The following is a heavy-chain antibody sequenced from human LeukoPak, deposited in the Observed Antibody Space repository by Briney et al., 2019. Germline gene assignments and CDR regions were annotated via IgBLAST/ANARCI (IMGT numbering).Heavy chain of an antibody. V-gene: IGHV3-7*01. CDR1: GFTFSSYE. CDR3: ARDEFI. J-gene: IGHJ3*02. CDR2: IKQDGSEK. Sequence: PGGSLRLSCAASGFTFSSYEMNWVRQAPGKGLEWVAIIKQDGSEKYYGDSVKGRFTISRDNAKTSLYLEMNSLRVEDTAVYYCARDEFIWGRGTMVTVSS.